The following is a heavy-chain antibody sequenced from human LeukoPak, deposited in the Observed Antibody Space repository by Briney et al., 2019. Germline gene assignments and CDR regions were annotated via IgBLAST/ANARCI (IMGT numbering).Heavy chain of an antibody. D-gene: IGHD2-15*01. CDR2: ISAYNGNT. V-gene: IGHV1-18*01. CDR1: GYTFTSYG. Sequence: AAVKVSCKASGYTFTSYGISWVRQAPGQGLEWMGWISAYNGNTNYAQKLQGRVTMTTDTSTSTAYMELRSLRSDDTAVYYCARDWSCSGGSCYLSNFDYWGQGTLVTVFS. J-gene: IGHJ4*02. CDR3: ARDWSCSGGSCYLSNFDY.